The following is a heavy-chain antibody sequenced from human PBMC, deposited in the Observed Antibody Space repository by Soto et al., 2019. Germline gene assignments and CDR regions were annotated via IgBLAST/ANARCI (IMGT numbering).Heavy chain of an antibody. CDR1: GYTFSNYG. V-gene: IGHV1-18*04. J-gene: IGHJ5*02. D-gene: IGHD3-10*01. CDR2: ISPYNGNT. Sequence: ASVKVSCKASGYTFSNYGINWVRQAPGQGLEWMGWISPYNGNTKYAQKLQGRVTMTTDTSTSTAYMELRSLRSDDTAVYYCARDLSDSGGFDPWGQGTLVTVSS. CDR3: ARDLSDSGGFDP.